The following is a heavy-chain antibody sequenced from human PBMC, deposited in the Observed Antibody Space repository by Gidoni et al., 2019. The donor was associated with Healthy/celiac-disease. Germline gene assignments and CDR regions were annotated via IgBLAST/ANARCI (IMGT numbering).Heavy chain of an antibody. J-gene: IGHJ2*01. V-gene: IGHV3-48*03. CDR3: ARDSSSWYGIWYFDL. D-gene: IGHD6-13*01. CDR2: ISSSGSTI. Sequence: EVHLVESGGGLVQPGGSLRLSCAASGLTFSSYEMNWGRQAPGKGLEWVSYISSSGSTIYYADSVKGRFTISRDNAKNSLYLQMNSLRAEDTAVYYCARDSSSWYGIWYFDLWGRGTLVTVSS. CDR1: GLTFSSYE.